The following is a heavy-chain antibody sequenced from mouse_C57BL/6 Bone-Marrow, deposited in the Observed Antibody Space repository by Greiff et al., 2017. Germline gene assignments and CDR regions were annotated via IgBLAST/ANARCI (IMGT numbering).Heavy chain of an antibody. CDR1: GYTFTSYW. D-gene: IGHD2-5*01. CDR2: IDPSDSYT. J-gene: IGHJ2*01. CDR3: ASATIVTTYYFDY. Sequence: QVQLQQPGAELVRPGTSVKLSCKASGYTFTSYWMHWVKQRPGQGLEWIGVIDPSDSYTNYNQKFKGKATLTVDTSSSTAYMQLSSLTSEDSAVYYCASATIVTTYYFDYWSQGTTLTVSS. V-gene: IGHV1-59*01.